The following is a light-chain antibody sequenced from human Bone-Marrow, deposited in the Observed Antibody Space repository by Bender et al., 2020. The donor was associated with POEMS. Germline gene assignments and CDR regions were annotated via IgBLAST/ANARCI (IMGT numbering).Light chain of an antibody. CDR1: SSDVGGYNY. Sequence: QSALTQPASVSGSPGQSITISCTGTSSDVGGYNYVSWYQQHPGKAPKLIIYEGSKRPSGVSNRFSGSKSGNTASLTISGLQAEDEADYYCSSYTASSSTLDVVFGGGTKLTVL. J-gene: IGLJ2*01. V-gene: IGLV2-14*01. CDR2: EGS. CDR3: SSYTASSSTLDVV.